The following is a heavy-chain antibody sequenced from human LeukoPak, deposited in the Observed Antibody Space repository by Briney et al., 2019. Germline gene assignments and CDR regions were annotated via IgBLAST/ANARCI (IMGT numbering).Heavy chain of an antibody. CDR2: IYYSGST. V-gene: IGHV4-39*01. J-gene: IGHJ4*02. D-gene: IGHD1-1*01. CDR3: ARGGTRGLRPLDY. CDR1: GGSISSSSYY. Sequence: SETLSLTCTVSGGSISSSSYYWGWIRQPPGKGLEWIGSIYYSGSTYYNPSLKSRVTISVDTSKNQFSLKLSSVTAADTAVYYCARGGTRGLRPLDYWGQGTLVTVSS.